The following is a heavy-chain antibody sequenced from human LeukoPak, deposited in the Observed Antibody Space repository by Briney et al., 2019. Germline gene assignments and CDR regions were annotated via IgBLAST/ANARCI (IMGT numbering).Heavy chain of an antibody. CDR3: ARDMPLGDAFDI. V-gene: IGHV1-2*02. CDR2: INPNSGGT. CDR1: GYTFTGYY. J-gene: IGHJ3*02. D-gene: IGHD7-27*01. Sequence: ASVKVSCKASGYTFTGYYTHWVRQAPGQGLEWMGWINPNSGGTNYAQKFQGRVTMTRDTSISTAYMELSRLRSDDTAVYYCARDMPLGDAFDIWGQGTMVTVSS.